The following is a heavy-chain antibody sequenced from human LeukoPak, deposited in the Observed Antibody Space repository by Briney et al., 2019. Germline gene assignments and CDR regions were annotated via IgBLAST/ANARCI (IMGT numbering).Heavy chain of an antibody. V-gene: IGHV4-61*05. Sequence: SETLSLTCTVSGGSISSSSYYWGWIRQPPGKGLEWIGYIYYSGSTNYNPSLKSRVTISVDTSKNQFSLKLSSVTAADTAVYYCARAPGYSYGYWYFDLWGRGTLVTVSS. CDR1: GGSISSSSYY. CDR2: IYYSGST. J-gene: IGHJ2*01. D-gene: IGHD5-18*01. CDR3: ARAPGYSYGYWYFDL.